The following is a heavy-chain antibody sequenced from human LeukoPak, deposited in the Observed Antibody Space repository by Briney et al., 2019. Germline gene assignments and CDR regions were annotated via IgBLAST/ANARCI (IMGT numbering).Heavy chain of an antibody. CDR2: ISGTGSTT. Sequence: GGSLGLSCAASGFTFSSYAMTWVRQAPGKGLEWVSIISGTGSTTYYADSVKGRFTISRDNSKNTLFLQMNTLRAEDTAVYYCSKGRVAAAGTWHYFDYWGQGTLVTVSS. V-gene: IGHV3-23*01. J-gene: IGHJ4*02. CDR1: GFTFSSYA. CDR3: SKGRVAAAGTWHYFDY. D-gene: IGHD6-13*01.